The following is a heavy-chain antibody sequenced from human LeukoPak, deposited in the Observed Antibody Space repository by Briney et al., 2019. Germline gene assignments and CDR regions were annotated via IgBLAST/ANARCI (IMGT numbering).Heavy chain of an antibody. CDR2: TYFTGST. D-gene: IGHD2-21*01. CDR3: ARDRSISWFYV. J-gene: IGHJ5*02. CDR1: RGSISSGGHY. Sequence: SETLSLTCNVSRGSISSGGHYWSWIRQRPGKGLEWMGYTYFTGSTYYNPSLQSRLIISADTSMTQFSLRLRSVTAADTAVYFCARDRSISWFYVWGQGTLVTVSS. V-gene: IGHV4-31*03.